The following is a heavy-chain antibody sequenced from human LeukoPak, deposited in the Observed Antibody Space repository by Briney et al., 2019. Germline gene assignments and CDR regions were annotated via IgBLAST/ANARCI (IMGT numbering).Heavy chain of an antibody. CDR1: GFTFSSYA. V-gene: IGHV3-30-3*01. CDR3: ATPVIVGATNSFDY. CDR2: ISYDGSNK. D-gene: IGHD1-26*01. Sequence: GRSLRLSCAASGFTFSSYAMHWVRQAPGKGLEWVAVISYDGSNKYYADSVKGRFTISRDNSKNTLYLQMNSLRAEDTAVYYSATPVIVGATNSFDYWGQGTLVTVSS. J-gene: IGHJ4*02.